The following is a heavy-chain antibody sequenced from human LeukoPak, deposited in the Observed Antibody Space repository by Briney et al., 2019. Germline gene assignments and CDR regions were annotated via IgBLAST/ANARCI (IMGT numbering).Heavy chain of an antibody. J-gene: IGHJ6*03. D-gene: IGHD6-13*01. CDR3: SKDRDSAASDIDV. CDR2: ISFSSSTI. Sequence: GGSLRLSCAASGFTFSSYSMNWVRQAPGKGLEWVSYISFSSSTIYYADSVKGRFTISRDNAKNTLYLQMNSLRAEDTAMYYCSKDRDSAASDIDVWGRGTTVTVSS. CDR1: GFTFSSYS. V-gene: IGHV3-48*01.